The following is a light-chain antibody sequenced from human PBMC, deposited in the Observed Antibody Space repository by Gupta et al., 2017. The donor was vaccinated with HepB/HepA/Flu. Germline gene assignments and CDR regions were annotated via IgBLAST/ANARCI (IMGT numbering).Light chain of an antibody. V-gene: IGKV1-27*01. CDR2: GAS. CDR3: QKYDSAPQT. J-gene: IGKJ1*01. CDR1: QDIINY. Sequence: DIQMTQSPSSLSASVGDRVTITCRASQDIINYLAWYQQKPGKVPQLLIYGASTLQSGVPSRFSGRGSGTDFTLTISSLQPEDVATYYCQKYDSAPQTFGQGTKVEIK.